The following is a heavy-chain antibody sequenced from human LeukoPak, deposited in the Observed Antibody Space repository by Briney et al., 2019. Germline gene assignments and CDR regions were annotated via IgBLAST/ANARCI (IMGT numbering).Heavy chain of an antibody. Sequence: SETLSLTCAVYGGSFSGYYWSWIRQPPGKGLEWIGEINHSGSTNYNPSLKSRVTISVDTSKNQFSLKLSSVTAEDTAVYYCAREDSSGYYHFDYWGQGTLVTVSS. D-gene: IGHD3-22*01. CDR2: INHSGST. CDR3: AREDSSGYYHFDY. J-gene: IGHJ4*02. CDR1: GGSFSGYY. V-gene: IGHV4-34*01.